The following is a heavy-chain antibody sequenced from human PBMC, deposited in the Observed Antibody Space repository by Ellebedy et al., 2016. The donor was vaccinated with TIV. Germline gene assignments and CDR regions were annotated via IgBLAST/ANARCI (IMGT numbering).Heavy chain of an antibody. CDR2: ISGSGGST. D-gene: IGHD3-3*01. J-gene: IGHJ6*02. CDR3: ASPLTYDFWSGYPNYGMDV. CDR1: GFTFSSYA. Sequence: PGGSLRLSCAASGFTFSSYAMSWVRQAPGKGLEWVSAISGSGGSTYYADSVKGRFTISRDNSKNTLYLQMNSLRAEDTAVYYCASPLTYDFWSGYPNYGMDVWGQGTTVTVSS. V-gene: IGHV3-23*01.